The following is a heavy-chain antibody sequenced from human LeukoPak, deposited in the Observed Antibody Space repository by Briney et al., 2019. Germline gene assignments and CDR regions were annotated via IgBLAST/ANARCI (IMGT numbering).Heavy chain of an antibody. V-gene: IGHV1-8*02. Sequence: ASVKVSCKASGYTFTSYDINWVRQATGQGLEWMGWMNPNSGNTGYAQKFQGRVTMTRNTSISTAYMELSSLRSEDTAVYYCARGPSVRVGFDYWGQGTLVTVSS. CDR2: MNPNSGNT. CDR1: GYTFTSYD. D-gene: IGHD2-15*01. J-gene: IGHJ4*02. CDR3: ARGPSVRVGFDY.